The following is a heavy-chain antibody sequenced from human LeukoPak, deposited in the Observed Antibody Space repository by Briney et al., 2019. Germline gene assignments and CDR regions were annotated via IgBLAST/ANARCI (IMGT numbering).Heavy chain of an antibody. J-gene: IGHJ4*02. Sequence: GASVKVSCKASGGTFSSYAISWVRQAPGQGLEWMGRIIPIFGTANYAQKFQGRVTITTDESTSTAYMELSSLRSEDTAVYYCARATGFGYFRFDYWGQGTQVTVSS. V-gene: IGHV1-69*05. CDR3: ARATGFGYFRFDY. D-gene: IGHD3-22*01. CDR1: GGTFSSYA. CDR2: IIPIFGTA.